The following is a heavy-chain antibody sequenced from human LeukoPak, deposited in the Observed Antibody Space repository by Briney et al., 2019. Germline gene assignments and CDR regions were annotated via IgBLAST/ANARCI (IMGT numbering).Heavy chain of an antibody. CDR1: GYSFTSYW. CDR2: IDPSDSYT. J-gene: IGHJ4*02. CDR3: ARQGYDILTGYYNDLDY. Sequence: GESLKISCKGSGYSFTSYWISWVRQMPGKGLEWMGRIDPSDSYTNYSPSFQGHVTISADKSISTAYLQWSSLKASDTAMYYCARQGYDILTGYYNDLDYWGQGTLVTVSS. D-gene: IGHD3-9*01. V-gene: IGHV5-10-1*01.